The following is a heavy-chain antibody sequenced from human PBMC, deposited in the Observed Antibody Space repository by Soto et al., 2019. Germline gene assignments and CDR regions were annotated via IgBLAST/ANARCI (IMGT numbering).Heavy chain of an antibody. J-gene: IGHJ5*02. CDR2: ISTYNGNT. V-gene: IGHV1-18*04. CDR1: GYPFTTYG. Sequence: QVQLVQSGDEVKKPGASVKVSCKASGYPFTTYGITWVRQAPGQGLEWMGWISTYNGNTNYAQSLQGRVTMTRETSATTAYMELRSVGSDDTAVYYCAIVTTTFGFVSKGPDLWGQGTLVTVSS. D-gene: IGHD3-3*01. CDR3: AIVTTTFGFVSKGPDL.